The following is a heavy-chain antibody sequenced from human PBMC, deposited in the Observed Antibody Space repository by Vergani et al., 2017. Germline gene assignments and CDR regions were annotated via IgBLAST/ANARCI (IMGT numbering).Heavy chain of an antibody. CDR3: ARDSSWNYSGYYFDY. CDR1: GGSMSSYY. CDR2: IYYSRST. D-gene: IGHD1-7*01. Sequence: QVQLQESGPGLVKPSETVSLTCTVSGGSMSSYYWSWIRQPAGTGLEWIGYIYYSRSTNYTPSLKSRFTISVDTPKNQFSLKLSSVTAADTAVYYCARDSSWNYSGYYFDYWGQGTLVTVSS. J-gene: IGHJ4*02. V-gene: IGHV4-59*01.